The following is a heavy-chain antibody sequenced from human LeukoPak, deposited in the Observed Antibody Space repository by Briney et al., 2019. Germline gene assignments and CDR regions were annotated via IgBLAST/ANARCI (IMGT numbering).Heavy chain of an antibody. CDR2: IYYSGST. D-gene: IGHD3-10*01. CDR1: GDSINNYY. Sequence: PSETLSLTCTVSGDSINNYYWSWIRQPPGKGLEYIGYIYYSGSTNYNPSLKSRFTMSVDTSKNQFSLKLSSVTGADTAVYYCARPYSYGSGNYYNWYLDLWGRGTLVTASS. V-gene: IGHV4-59*01. J-gene: IGHJ2*01. CDR3: ARPYSYGSGNYYNWYLDL.